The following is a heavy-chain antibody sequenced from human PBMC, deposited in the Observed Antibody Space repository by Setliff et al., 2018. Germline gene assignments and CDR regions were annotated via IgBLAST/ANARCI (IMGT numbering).Heavy chain of an antibody. D-gene: IGHD6-25*01. Sequence: GGSLRLSCAASGFNFRTYNINWVRQAPGKGLEWVSSISSTGSHKYYADSVKGRFTISRDSAKDSLYLQMNSLRAEDTAVYYCVPGRGSWGQGALVTVSS. CDR1: GFNFRTYN. V-gene: IGHV3-21*01. J-gene: IGHJ5*02. CDR2: ISSTGSHK. CDR3: VPGRGS.